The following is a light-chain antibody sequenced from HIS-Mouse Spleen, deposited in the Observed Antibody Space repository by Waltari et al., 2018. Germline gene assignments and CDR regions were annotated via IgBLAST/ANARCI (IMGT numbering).Light chain of an antibody. CDR3: AAWDDSLSGVV. J-gene: IGLJ2*01. CDR1: SSNIGSNY. V-gene: IGLV1-47*01. CDR2: RNN. Sequence: QSVLTQPPSASGTPGQRVTISCSGSSSNIGSNYVYWYQQLPGTAPKLLIYRNNQRPSGVPARFSGSKPGTSASLAISGLRSEDEADYYCAAWDDSLSGVVFGGGTKLTVL.